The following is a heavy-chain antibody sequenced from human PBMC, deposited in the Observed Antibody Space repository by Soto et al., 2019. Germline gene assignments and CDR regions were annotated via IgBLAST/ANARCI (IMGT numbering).Heavy chain of an antibody. CDR2: ISSDSATI. CDR1: GFTFSDHY. CDR3: ACGTYYYASYY. J-gene: IGHJ4*02. Sequence: GGSLRLSCAASGFTFSDHYMTWIRQSPGKGLEWVSYISSDSATIYYTDSVQGRFTVSRDNAKNSVYLQMNSLRAEDTAVYYCACGTYYYASYYWGQGTLVTVSS. V-gene: IGHV3-11*01. D-gene: IGHD3-10*01.